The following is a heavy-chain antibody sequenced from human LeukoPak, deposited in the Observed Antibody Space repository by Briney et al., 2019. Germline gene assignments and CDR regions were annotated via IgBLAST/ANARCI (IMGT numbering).Heavy chain of an antibody. CDR3: ARVPSYGEDYSFDY. Sequence: AASVKVSCKASGYTFTGYYMHWVRQAPGQGLEWMGWINPNSGGTNYAQKFQGRVTMTRDTSISTAYMELSRLRSDDTAVYYCARVPSYGEDYSFDYWGQGTLVTVSS. CDR1: GYTFTGYY. D-gene: IGHD4-17*01. V-gene: IGHV1-2*02. CDR2: INPNSGGT. J-gene: IGHJ4*02.